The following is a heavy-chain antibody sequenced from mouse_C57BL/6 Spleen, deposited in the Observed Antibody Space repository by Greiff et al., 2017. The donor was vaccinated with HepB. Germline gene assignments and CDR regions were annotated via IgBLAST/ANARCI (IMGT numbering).Heavy chain of an antibody. Sequence: VQGVESGAELVKPGASVKISCKASGYAFSSYWMNWVKQRPGKGLEWIGQIYPGDGDTNYNGKFKGKATLTADKSSSTAYMQLSSLTSEDSAVYFCARALYYGSSYGYWGQGTTLTVSS. CDR2: IYPGDGDT. J-gene: IGHJ2*01. V-gene: IGHV1-80*01. D-gene: IGHD1-1*01. CDR3: ARALYYGSSYGY. CDR1: GYAFSSYW.